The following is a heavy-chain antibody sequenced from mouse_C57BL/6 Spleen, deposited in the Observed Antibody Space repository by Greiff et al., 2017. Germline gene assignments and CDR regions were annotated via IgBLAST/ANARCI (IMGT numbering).Heavy chain of an antibody. CDR1: GYTFTSYW. CDR3: ARSRGSFAY. Sequence: VQLQQSGAELAKPGASVKLSCKASGYTFTSYWMHWVKQRPGQGLEWIGYINPSSGYTKYNQKFKDKATLTEDKSSSTAYMQLSSLTYEDSAVYYGARSRGSFAYWGQGTTLTVSS. J-gene: IGHJ2*01. D-gene: IGHD1-1*01. CDR2: INPSSGYT. V-gene: IGHV1-7*01.